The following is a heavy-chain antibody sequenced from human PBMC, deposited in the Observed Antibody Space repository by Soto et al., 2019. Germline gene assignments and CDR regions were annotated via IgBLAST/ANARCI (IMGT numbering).Heavy chain of an antibody. V-gene: IGHV4-59*01. CDR3: ARAMGDWGTYYYYYGMDV. CDR2: IYYGGAT. Sequence: SDTLSLTCTVSGDSMSSNYWSWLRQPPGKGLEWIGYIYYGGATNYNPSLKSRVAISVDTSRNQFYLNLRSVTAADTAMYYCARAMGDWGTYYYYYGMDVWGQGTTVTVSS. J-gene: IGHJ6*02. CDR1: GDSMSSNY. D-gene: IGHD3-16*01.